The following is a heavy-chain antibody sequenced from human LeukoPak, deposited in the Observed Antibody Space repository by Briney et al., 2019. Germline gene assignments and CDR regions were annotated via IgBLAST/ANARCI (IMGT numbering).Heavy chain of an antibody. CDR1: GGTFSSYA. J-gene: IGHJ5*02. Sequence: PVKVSCKASGGTFSSYAISWVRQAPGQGLEWLGGFMPLFGTAGYAQKFQGRVTITKDESTRTVYLELTSLTSDDTAVYYCARDVHGDYGSGWFDPWGQGTLVSVSS. CDR2: FMPLFGTA. D-gene: IGHD4-17*01. CDR3: ARDVHGDYGSGWFDP. V-gene: IGHV1-69*05.